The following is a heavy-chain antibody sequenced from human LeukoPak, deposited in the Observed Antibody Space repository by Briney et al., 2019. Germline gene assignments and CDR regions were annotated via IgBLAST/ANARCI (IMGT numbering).Heavy chain of an antibody. D-gene: IGHD3-10*01. CDR3: ARGLRLLWFGELGDY. Sequence: PGRSLRLSCAASGFTFDDYTMHWVRQAPGKGLEWVSGISWNSGSIGYADSVKGRFTISRDNSKNTLYLQMNSLRAEDTAVYYCARGLRLLWFGELGDYWGQGTLVTVSS. CDR1: GFTFDDYT. J-gene: IGHJ4*02. CDR2: ISWNSGSI. V-gene: IGHV3-9*01.